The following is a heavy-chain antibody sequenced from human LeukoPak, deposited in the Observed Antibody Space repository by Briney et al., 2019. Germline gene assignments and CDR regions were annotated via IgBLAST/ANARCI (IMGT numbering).Heavy chain of an antibody. J-gene: IGHJ3*02. V-gene: IGHV3-23*01. CDR1: GFTFSSYA. CDR3: VRDGYSYGFMLAFDI. D-gene: IGHD5-18*01. Sequence: PGGSLRLSCAASGFTFSSYAMSWVRQAPGKGLEWVSSISGSGGNTFYADSVKGRFTISRDSAKNTLYLQMNSLRAEDTAVYYCVRDGYSYGFMLAFDIWGLGTRVTVSS. CDR2: ISGSGGNT.